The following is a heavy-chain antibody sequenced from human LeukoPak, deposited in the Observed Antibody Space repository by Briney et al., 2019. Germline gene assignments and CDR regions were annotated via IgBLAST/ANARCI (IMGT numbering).Heavy chain of an antibody. CDR2: IYPGDSDT. V-gene: IGHV5-51*01. CDR3: ARHHRDYGGNWFDP. Sequence: AGESLKISCEVSGYTFTSYWIGWVRQMPGKGLEWMGIIYPGDSDTRYNPSFQGQVTISADKSISTAYLQWSSLKASDTAMYYCARHHRDYGGNWFDPWGQGTLVTVSS. J-gene: IGHJ5*02. D-gene: IGHD4-23*01. CDR1: GYTFTSYW.